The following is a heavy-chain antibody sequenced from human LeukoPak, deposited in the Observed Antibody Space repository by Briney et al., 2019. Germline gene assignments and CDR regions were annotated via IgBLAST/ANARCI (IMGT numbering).Heavy chain of an antibody. V-gene: IGHV1-46*01. D-gene: IGHD2-8*01. CDR3: ARDNDFDY. J-gene: IGHJ4*02. CDR2: IYPGGGST. CDR1: GYTFTRYY. Sequence: ASVKVSCMASGYTFTRYYIHWVRQAPGQGLEWMGIIYPGGGSTSYAQKFQGRVTMTRDMSTSTVYMELSSLRSEDTAVYYCARDNDFDYWGQGALVTVSS.